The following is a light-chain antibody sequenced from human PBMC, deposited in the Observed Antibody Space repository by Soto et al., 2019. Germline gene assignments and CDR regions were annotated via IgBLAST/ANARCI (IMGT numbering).Light chain of an antibody. CDR1: NIGDKR. V-gene: IGLV3-21*04. CDR3: QVWDIMTDNYV. J-gene: IGLJ1*01. Sequence: SYELTQSPSVSVAPEKTTTITCGGNNIGDKRVHWYRQKPGQAPVLLISYDRDRPSGIPERFSGSNSGNTATLTISRVEAGDEADYYCQVWDIMTDNYVFGGGTKLTVL. CDR2: YDR.